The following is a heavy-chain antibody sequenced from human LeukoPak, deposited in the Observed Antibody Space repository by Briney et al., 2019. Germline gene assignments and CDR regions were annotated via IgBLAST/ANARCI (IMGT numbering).Heavy chain of an antibody. Sequence: GWALRLFCSASGFTFSSYAIQWVRQARGKGLEYVSAISSNGGSIYYADSVKGRFTISRDNSKNTLYLKMSSLRAEDTAVYYCVPPPNELALHSWGQGTLVSVSS. CDR3: VPPPNELALHS. D-gene: IGHD1-1*01. J-gene: IGHJ4*02. V-gene: IGHV3-64D*06. CDR1: GFTFSSYA. CDR2: ISSNGGSI.